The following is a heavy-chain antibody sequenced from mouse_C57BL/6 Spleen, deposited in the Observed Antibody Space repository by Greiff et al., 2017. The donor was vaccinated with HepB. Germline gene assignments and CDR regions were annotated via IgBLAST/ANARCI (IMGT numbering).Heavy chain of an antibody. Sequence: QVQLQQSGAELARPGASVKLSCKASGYTFTSYGISWVKQRTGQGLEWIGEIYPRSGNTYYNEKFKGKATLTADKSSSTAYMEIRSLTSEDSAVYFCARYYWYFDVWGTGTTVTVSS. CDR1: GYTFTSYG. J-gene: IGHJ1*03. V-gene: IGHV1-81*01. CDR2: IYPRSGNT. CDR3: ARYYWYFDV.